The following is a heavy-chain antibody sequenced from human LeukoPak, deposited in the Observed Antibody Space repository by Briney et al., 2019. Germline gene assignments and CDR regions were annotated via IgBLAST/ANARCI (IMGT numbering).Heavy chain of an antibody. Sequence: SQTLSLTCSVSGGSISNHNWWSWVRQPPGKGREWIAEIYHSGRTTYNRSLKSRTTISVDKSQNPFSLKLSSVIGADPAVYYCARGRWQQLGYFDYWGQGTLVTVSS. CDR2: IYHSGRT. CDR1: GGSISNHNW. V-gene: IGHV4-4*02. D-gene: IGHD6-13*01. CDR3: ARGRWQQLGYFDY. J-gene: IGHJ4*02.